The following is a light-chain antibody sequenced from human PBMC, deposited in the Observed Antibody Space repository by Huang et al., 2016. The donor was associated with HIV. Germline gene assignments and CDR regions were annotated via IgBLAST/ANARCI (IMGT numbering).Light chain of an antibody. V-gene: IGKV3D-15*01. CDR3: QHYNNWPPWT. Sequence: EIVMTQSPATLSVSPGERATLSCRASPGVSNNIAWYQQKHGQTPRLLIHCAATRATGIAAKFSGRGSGTDFTLPSTSLQPEDSAVYYCQHYNNWPPWTFGPGTQVEI. CDR2: CAA. CDR1: PGVSNN. J-gene: IGKJ1*01.